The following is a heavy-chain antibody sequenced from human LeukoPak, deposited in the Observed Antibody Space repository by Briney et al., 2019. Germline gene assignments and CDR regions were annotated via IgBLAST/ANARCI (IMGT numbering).Heavy chain of an antibody. CDR3: AKERVFGLLLRDVDY. J-gene: IGHJ4*02. CDR2: ISGSGGST. Sequence: GGSLRLSCAASGFTFSSYAMSWVRQAPGKGLEWVSAISGSGGSTYYADSMKGRFTISRDNSKNTLYLQMNSLRAEDTAVYYCAKERVFGLLLRDVDYWGQGTLVTVSS. CDR1: GFTFSSYA. D-gene: IGHD3-10*01. V-gene: IGHV3-23*01.